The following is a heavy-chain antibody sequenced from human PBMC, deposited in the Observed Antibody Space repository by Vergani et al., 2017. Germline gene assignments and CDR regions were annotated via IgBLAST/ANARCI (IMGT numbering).Heavy chain of an antibody. CDR2: INHSGST. J-gene: IGHJ6*03. D-gene: IGHD3-10*01. CDR3: ARALGGSGSYYRDYYYYYYMDV. V-gene: IGHV4-34*01. Sequence: QVQLQQWGAGLLKPSETLSLTCAVYGGSFSGYYWSWIRQPPGKGLEWIGEINHSGSTNYNPSLKSRVTISVDTSKNQLSLKLSSVTAADTAVYYCARALGGSGSYYRDYYYYYYMDVWGKGTTVTVSS. CDR1: GGSFSGYY.